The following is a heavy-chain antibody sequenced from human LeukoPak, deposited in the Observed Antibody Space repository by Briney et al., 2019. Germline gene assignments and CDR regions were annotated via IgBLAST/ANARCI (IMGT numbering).Heavy chain of an antibody. CDR1: GITFSRHG. CDR2: IADDGGVK. J-gene: IGHJ4*02. V-gene: IGHV3-30*03. Sequence: GRSLRLSCVASGITFSRHGREWVRQAPGKGLEWVAVIADDGGVKQYADSVKGRFTVSSDNSKSTLYLQMNGLSVEDTAIYYCAREATWGEWYFDHWGQGTPVTVSS. CDR3: AREATWGEWYFDH. D-gene: IGHD3-3*01.